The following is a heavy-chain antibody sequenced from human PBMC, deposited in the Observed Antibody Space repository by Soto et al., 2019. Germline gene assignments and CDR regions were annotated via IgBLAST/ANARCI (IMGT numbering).Heavy chain of an antibody. J-gene: IGHJ6*02. CDR1: GGSISSSNW. CDR2: IYHSGST. D-gene: IGHD3-10*02. Sequence: QVQLQESGPGLVKPSGTLSLTCAVSGGSISSSNWWSWVRQPPGKGLEWIGEIYHSGSTNYNPSLKRRVPISVDKSETQFSLKLSSVTAADTAVYYCASVRGGYYYAMDVWGQGTTVTVSS. V-gene: IGHV4-4*02. CDR3: ASVRGGYYYAMDV.